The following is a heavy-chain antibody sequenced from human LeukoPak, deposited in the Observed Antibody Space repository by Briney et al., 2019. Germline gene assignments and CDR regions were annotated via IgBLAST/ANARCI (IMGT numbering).Heavy chain of an antibody. D-gene: IGHD3-3*01. J-gene: IGHJ2*01. CDR3: ARAPYYDFWSGYYKWYFDP. V-gene: IGHV4-59*08. CDR1: GGSISSYY. CDR2: IYYSGST. Sequence: SETLSLTCTVSGGSISSYYWSWIRQPPGKGLEWIGYIYYSGSTNYNPSLKSRVTISVDTSKNQFSLKLSSVTAADTAVYYCARAPYYDFWSGYYKWYFDPWGRGTLVTVSS.